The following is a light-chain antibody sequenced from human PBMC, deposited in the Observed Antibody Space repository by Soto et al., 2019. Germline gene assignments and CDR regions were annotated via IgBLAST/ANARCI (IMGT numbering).Light chain of an antibody. Sequence: EIVVTQSPGTLSLSPGESATLSCRASQSVTSGYLAWYQQKPGRAPRLLIYDASSRASDIPDRFSGTGSGTDFTLTISRLEPDDFAVYYCQQYDTSLWAFGQGTKVEIK. V-gene: IGKV3-20*01. CDR3: QQYDTSLWA. CDR1: QSVTSGY. CDR2: DAS. J-gene: IGKJ1*01.